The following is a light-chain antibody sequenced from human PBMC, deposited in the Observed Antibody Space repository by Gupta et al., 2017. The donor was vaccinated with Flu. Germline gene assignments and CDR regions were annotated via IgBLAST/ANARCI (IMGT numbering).Light chain of an antibody. Sequence: DVGTYNLVSWYQQHPGKAPKLMIHEISKRPSGVSSRFSGSKSGNTASLTISGLQAEDEADYYCCSYAGGPWVFGGGTRLTVL. J-gene: IGLJ3*02. CDR1: DVGTYNL. V-gene: IGLV2-23*02. CDR2: EIS. CDR3: CSYAGGPWV.